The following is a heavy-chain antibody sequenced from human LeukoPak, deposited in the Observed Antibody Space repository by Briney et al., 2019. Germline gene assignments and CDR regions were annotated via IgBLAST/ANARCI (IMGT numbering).Heavy chain of an antibody. V-gene: IGHV1-2*02. CDR1: GYTFTGYY. J-gene: IGHJ4*02. CDR2: INPNSGGT. CDR3: ARSTGGQLVFRVQKDRNSPFDY. D-gene: IGHD6-13*01. Sequence: ASVKVSCKASGYTFTGYYMHWVRQAPGQGLEWMGWINPNSGGTNYAQKFQGRVTMTRDTSKNQFSLKLSSVTAADTAVYYCARSTGGQLVFRVQKDRNSPFDYWGQGTLVTVSS.